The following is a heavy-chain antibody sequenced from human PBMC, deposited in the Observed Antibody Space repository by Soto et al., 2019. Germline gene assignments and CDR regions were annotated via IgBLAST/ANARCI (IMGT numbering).Heavy chain of an antibody. CDR3: ARVQMATLYFDD. V-gene: IGHV4-59*01. Sequence: QVLLQESGPGLVKPSETLSLTCTVSSGSITGYYWSWVRQPPGKGLEWIGYIYYSGTHNYNPSLKSRRTISVDTSKNLFSLKLNSVTAADTAVYYCARVQMATLYFDDWGQGTLVTVSS. CDR2: IYYSGTH. CDR1: SGSITGYY. J-gene: IGHJ4*02. D-gene: IGHD5-12*01.